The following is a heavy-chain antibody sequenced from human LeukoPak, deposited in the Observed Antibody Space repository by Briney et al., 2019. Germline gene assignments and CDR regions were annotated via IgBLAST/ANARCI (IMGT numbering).Heavy chain of an antibody. CDR2: INHSGST. CDR3: ARGRGGVVKSRYFDL. CDR1: GGSFSGYY. J-gene: IGHJ2*01. Sequence: PSETLSLTCAVYGGSFSGYYWSWLRQPPGKGLEWIGEINHSGSTNYNPSLKSRVTISVDTSKNQFSLKLSSVTAADTAVYYCARGRGGVVKSRYFDLWGRGTLVTVSS. D-gene: IGHD3-3*01. V-gene: IGHV4-34*01.